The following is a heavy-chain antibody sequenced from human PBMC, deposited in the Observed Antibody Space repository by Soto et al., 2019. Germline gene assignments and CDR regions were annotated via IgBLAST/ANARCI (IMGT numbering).Heavy chain of an antibody. CDR2: INAGNGNT. V-gene: IGHV1-3*05. D-gene: IGHD3-3*01. J-gene: IGHJ5*02. CDR3: ARGFPLWFDP. Sequence: QVQLVQSGAEEKKPGATVKVSCKASGYTFTSYALDGVRQAPGQRLEWMGWINAGNGNTKYSQKFQGRVTITSDTSASTAYMELRSLRSEDTAVYYFARGFPLWFDPWGQGTLVTVSS. CDR1: GYTFTSYA.